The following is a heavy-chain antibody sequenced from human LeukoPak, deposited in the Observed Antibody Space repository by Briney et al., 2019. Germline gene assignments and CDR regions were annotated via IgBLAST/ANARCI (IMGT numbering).Heavy chain of an antibody. CDR1: GYTFTSYG. Sequence: ASVKVSCKASGYTFTSYGISWVRQAPGQGLEWMGWMNPNSGNTGYAQKFQGRVTMTRNTSISTAYMELSSLRSEDTAVYYCARATKRYYYYGMDVWGQGTTVTVSS. CDR3: ARATKRYYYYGMDV. J-gene: IGHJ6*02. V-gene: IGHV1-8*02. CDR2: MNPNSGNT. D-gene: IGHD1-26*01.